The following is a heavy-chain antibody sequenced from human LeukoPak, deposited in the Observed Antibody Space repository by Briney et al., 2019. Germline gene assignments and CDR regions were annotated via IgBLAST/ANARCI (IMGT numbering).Heavy chain of an antibody. CDR2: IYYSGST. V-gene: IGHV4-39*01. D-gene: IGHD3-22*01. CDR1: GGSISSSSYY. CDR3: ARGLAPDYYDTYDAFDI. Sequence: SETLSLTCTVSGGSISSSSYYWGWIRQPPGKGLEWIGSIYYSGSTYYNPSLKSRVTISVDTSKNQFSLKLSSVTAADTAVYYCARGLAPDYYDTYDAFDIWGQGTMVTVSS. J-gene: IGHJ3*02.